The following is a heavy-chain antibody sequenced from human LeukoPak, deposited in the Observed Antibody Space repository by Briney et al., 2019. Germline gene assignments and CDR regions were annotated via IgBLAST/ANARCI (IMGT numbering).Heavy chain of an antibody. CDR1: GFTFSSYE. V-gene: IGHV3-48*03. CDR2: IDSSGSNI. Sequence: PGGSLRLSCAASGFTFSSYEMNWVRQAPGKGLEWVSYIDSSGSNIHYADSVKGRFTISRDNSKNTLYLQMNSLRAEDTAVYYCAKWSRYSGSYFDAFDIWGQGTMVTVSS. J-gene: IGHJ3*02. CDR3: AKWSRYSGSYFDAFDI. D-gene: IGHD1-26*01.